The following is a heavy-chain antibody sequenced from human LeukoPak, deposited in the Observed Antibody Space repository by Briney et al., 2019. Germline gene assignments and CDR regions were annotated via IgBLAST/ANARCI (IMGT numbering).Heavy chain of an antibody. CDR1: GFTFSSYW. CDR2: TRNKAHNYTT. J-gene: IGHJ3*02. D-gene: IGHD3-10*01. V-gene: IGHV3-72*01. Sequence: GGSLRLSCAASGFTFSSYWMSWVRQAPGKGLEWVGRTRNKAHNYTTQYAASVKGRFTISRDDSKNSLYLQMNSLKTEDTAVYYCARSRGRAFDIWGQGTLVTVSS. CDR3: ARSRGRAFDI.